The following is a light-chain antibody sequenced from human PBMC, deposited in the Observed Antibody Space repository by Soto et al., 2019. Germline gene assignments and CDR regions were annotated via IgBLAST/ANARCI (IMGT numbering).Light chain of an antibody. V-gene: IGKV3-20*01. CDR2: GAS. J-gene: IGKJ1*01. CDR3: QQYGSSPWT. Sequence: EIVLTQSPGTLSLSPGERATLSCRASQSVSSGYLAWYQQKPGQAPRLLIYGASTRATGIPNRFSGSGSGTGFTLTISRLEPEDFAVYYCQQYGSSPWTFGQGTKVEIK. CDR1: QSVSSGY.